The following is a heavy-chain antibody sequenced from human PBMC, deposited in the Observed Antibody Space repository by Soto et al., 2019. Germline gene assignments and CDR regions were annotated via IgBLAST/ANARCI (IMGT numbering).Heavy chain of an antibody. CDR2: INHSGST. Sequence: SLTLSLTCAVCGGSFSGYYWSWIRQPPGKGLEWIGEINHSGSTNYNPSLKSRVTISVDTSKNQFSLKLSSVTAADTAVYYCASRRVAAAGTRWFDPWGQGTLVTVSS. V-gene: IGHV4-34*01. D-gene: IGHD6-13*01. CDR1: GGSFSGYY. J-gene: IGHJ5*02. CDR3: ASRRVAAAGTRWFDP.